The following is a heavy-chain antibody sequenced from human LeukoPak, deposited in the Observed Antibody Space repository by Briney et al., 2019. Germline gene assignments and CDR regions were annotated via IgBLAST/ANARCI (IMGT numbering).Heavy chain of an antibody. J-gene: IGHJ4*02. CDR2: ISGSGGST. CDR3: AKSDCGGDCHLLDY. CDR1: RFTFSNYA. V-gene: IGHV3-23*01. Sequence: GGSLRLSCAASRFTFSNYAMTWVRQAPGKGLEWVSSISGSGGSTYYADSVKGRFTISRDNSKNTLYLQMNSLRAEDTAIYYCAKSDCGGDCHLLDYWGQGTLVTVST. D-gene: IGHD2-21*02.